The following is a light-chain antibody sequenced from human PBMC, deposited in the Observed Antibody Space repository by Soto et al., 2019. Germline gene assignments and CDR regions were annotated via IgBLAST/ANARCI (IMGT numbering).Light chain of an antibody. CDR1: QSVRSY. V-gene: IGKV3-11*01. Sequence: EIVLTQSPATLSLSPGERATLSCRASQSVRSYLAWYQQKPGQSPRLLISDASSRATGIPARFSGSGSETDFTLTISSLEPEDFAVYYCQQRSSWPLTFGGGTKVEIK. CDR2: DAS. CDR3: QQRSSWPLT. J-gene: IGKJ4*01.